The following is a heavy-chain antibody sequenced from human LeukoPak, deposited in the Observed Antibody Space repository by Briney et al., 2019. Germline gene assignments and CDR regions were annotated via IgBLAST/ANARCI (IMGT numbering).Heavy chain of an antibody. CDR1: GGTFSSYA. Sequence: ASVKVSCKASGGTFSSYAISWVRQAPGQGLEWMGGIIPIFGTANYAQKFQGRVTITADESTSTAYMELRSLRSDDTAVYYCARDRVDFWSGYSTPGYWGQGTLVTVSS. CDR3: ARDRVDFWSGYSTPGY. V-gene: IGHV1-69*01. D-gene: IGHD3-3*01. J-gene: IGHJ4*02. CDR2: IIPIFGTA.